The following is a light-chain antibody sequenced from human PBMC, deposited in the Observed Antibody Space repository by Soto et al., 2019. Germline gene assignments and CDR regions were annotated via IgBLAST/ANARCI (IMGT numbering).Light chain of an antibody. CDR1: QSISSN. CDR2: GAS. CDR3: QQYNNWPPTYT. Sequence: EIVMTQSPATLSVSPGERATLSCRASQSISSNLAWYQQKPGQAPRLLIYGASTRATGIPARFSGSGSGTEFTLTISSLQPEDFAVYYCQQYNNWPPTYTFGQGTKLELK. V-gene: IGKV3-15*01. J-gene: IGKJ2*01.